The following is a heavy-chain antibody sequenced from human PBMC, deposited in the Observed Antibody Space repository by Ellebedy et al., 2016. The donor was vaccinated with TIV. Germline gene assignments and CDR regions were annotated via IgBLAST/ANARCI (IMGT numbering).Heavy chain of an antibody. CDR1: GGSISSYY. J-gene: IGHJ4*02. Sequence: SETLSLXXTVSGGSISSYYWNWIRQPAARGLKWTGRMYSSGCNYYNPSLRNRVSMSVDTSKNQFSLKLTSVTAADTAVYYCARGLPYSSGWSGVVDYWGQGTLVTVSS. V-gene: IGHV4-4*07. D-gene: IGHD6-19*01. CDR3: ARGLPYSSGWSGVVDY. CDR2: MYSSGCN.